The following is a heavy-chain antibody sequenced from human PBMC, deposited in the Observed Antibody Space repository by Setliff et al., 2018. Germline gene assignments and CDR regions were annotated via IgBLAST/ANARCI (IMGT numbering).Heavy chain of an antibody. V-gene: IGHV5-51*01. Sequence: GESLKISCKGSGYNFTRYWIGWVRQMPGKGLEWMGINYPGDSDTRYNPSFKGQVTMSLDRSITTAYLQWDSLKASDTAIYYCAQKHQRASWAFDPWGRGTLVTVSS. CDR1: GYNFTRYW. CDR3: AQKHQRASWAFDP. D-gene: IGHD2-2*01. J-gene: IGHJ5*02. CDR2: NYPGDSDT.